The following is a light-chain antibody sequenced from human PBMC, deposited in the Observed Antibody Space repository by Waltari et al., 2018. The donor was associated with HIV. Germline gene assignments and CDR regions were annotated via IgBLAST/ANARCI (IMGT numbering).Light chain of an antibody. CDR1: QSVSSNY. Sequence: EIVLTQSPGTLSLSQGERATFSCRASQSVSSNYFAWYQQRPGQAPRLLIYGASFRATGIPDRFSGSGSGTDFTLTITRLEPEDFAVYYCHQYGGSPLTFGGGTKVEIK. CDR3: HQYGGSPLT. J-gene: IGKJ4*01. CDR2: GAS. V-gene: IGKV3-20*01.